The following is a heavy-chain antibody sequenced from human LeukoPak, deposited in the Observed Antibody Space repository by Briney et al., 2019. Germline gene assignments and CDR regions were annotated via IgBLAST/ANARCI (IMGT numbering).Heavy chain of an antibody. CDR1: GGSISSYY. Sequence: PSETLSLTCTVSGGSISSYYWSWIRQPPGKGLEWIGYIYYSGSTNYNPSLKSRVTISVDTSKNQFSLKLSSVTAADTAVYYCARLAIFSDYYFDCWGQGTLVTVSS. J-gene: IGHJ4*02. CDR3: ARLAIFSDYYFDC. CDR2: IYYSGST. V-gene: IGHV4-59*08. D-gene: IGHD3-9*01.